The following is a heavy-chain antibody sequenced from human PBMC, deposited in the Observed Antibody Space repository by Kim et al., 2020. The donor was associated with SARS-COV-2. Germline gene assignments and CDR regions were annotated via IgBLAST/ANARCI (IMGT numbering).Heavy chain of an antibody. CDR3: ARRSGSSGWYLSGVIWYFDL. J-gene: IGHJ2*01. Sequence: GESLKISCKGSGYSFTSYWIGWVRQMPGKGLEWMGIIYPGDSDTRYSPSFQGQVTISADKSISTAYLQWSSLKASDTAMYYCARRSGSSGWYLSGVIWYFDLWGRGTLVSVSS. CDR2: IYPGDSDT. V-gene: IGHV5-51*01. D-gene: IGHD6-19*01. CDR1: GYSFTSYW.